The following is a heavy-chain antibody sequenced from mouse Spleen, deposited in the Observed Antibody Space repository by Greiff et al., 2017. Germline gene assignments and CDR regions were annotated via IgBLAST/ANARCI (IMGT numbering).Heavy chain of an antibody. CDR2: IDPSDSYT. J-gene: IGHJ1*01. CDR3: ARIWLPSYWYFDV. V-gene: IGHV1-69*01. Sequence: QVQLQQPGAELVMPGASVKLSCKASGYTFTSYWMHWVKQRPGQGLEWIGEIDPSDSYTNYNQKFKGKATLTVDKSSSTAYMQLSSLTSEDSAVYYCARIWLPSYWYFDVWGAGTTVTVSS. D-gene: IGHD2-2*01. CDR1: GYTFTSYW.